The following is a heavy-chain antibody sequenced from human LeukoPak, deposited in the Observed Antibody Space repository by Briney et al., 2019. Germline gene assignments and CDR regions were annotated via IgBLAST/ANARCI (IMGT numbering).Heavy chain of an antibody. Sequence: GGSLRLSCAASGFIFSQYSMNWVRQAPGKGLEWVSHLRSSSETFYADSVKGRFTISRDDARNLMYLQMNNLRGEDTAIYYCARDAGNSGYGCDLWGQGTLVTVSS. CDR3: ARDAGNSGYGCDL. V-gene: IGHV3-48*01. CDR2: LRSSSET. J-gene: IGHJ5*02. CDR1: GFIFSQYS. D-gene: IGHD5-12*01.